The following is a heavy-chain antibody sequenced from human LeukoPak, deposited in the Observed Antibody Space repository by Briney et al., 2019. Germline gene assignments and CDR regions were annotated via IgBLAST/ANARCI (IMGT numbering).Heavy chain of an antibody. Sequence: SETLSLTCAVYGGSFSGYYWSWIRQPPGKGLEWIGEINHSGSTNYNPSLKSRVTISVDTSKNQFSLKLSSVTAADTAVYYCAGRLRAFWSGYFYFDYWGQGTLVTVSS. CDR3: AGRLRAFWSGYFYFDY. D-gene: IGHD3-3*01. J-gene: IGHJ4*02. CDR2: INHSGST. V-gene: IGHV4-34*01. CDR1: GGSFSGYY.